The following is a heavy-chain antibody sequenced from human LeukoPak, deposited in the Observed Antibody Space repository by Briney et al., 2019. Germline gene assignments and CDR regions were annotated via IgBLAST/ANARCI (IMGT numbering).Heavy chain of an antibody. J-gene: IGHJ3*02. CDR1: GFTFSNYW. Sequence: GSLRLSCAASGFTFSNYWMTWVRQAPGKGLEWVANIKMDGSQIRYADSVKGRFTISRDNAKNSLYLQVNSLRVEDTAMYYCARDTSPSIASVDYDAYDIWGQGTMVIVSS. V-gene: IGHV3-7*01. CDR3: ARDTSPSIASVDYDAYDI. D-gene: IGHD6-13*01. CDR2: IKMDGSQI.